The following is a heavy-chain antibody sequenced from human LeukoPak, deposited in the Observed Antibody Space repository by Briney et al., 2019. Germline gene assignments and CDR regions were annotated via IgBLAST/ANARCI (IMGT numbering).Heavy chain of an antibody. J-gene: IGHJ4*02. CDR3: ARIGGGSGRNTAMVPYYFDY. D-gene: IGHD5-18*01. V-gene: IGHV3-7*01. CDR1: GFTFTSHW. Sequence: GGSLRLSCAASGFTFTSHWMTWLRQAAGKGLGWVAKINKDGREKYFVDSVKGRLTIARNTGKNSMYLQMNSLRAEDTAVYYCARIGGGSGRNTAMVPYYFDYWGQGTLVTVSS. CDR2: INKDGREK.